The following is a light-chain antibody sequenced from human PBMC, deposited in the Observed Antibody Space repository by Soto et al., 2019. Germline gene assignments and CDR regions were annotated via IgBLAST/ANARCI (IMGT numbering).Light chain of an antibody. CDR1: SSDIGGYHY. J-gene: IGLJ2*01. Sequence: QSVLAQPASVSGSPGQSITISCTGSSSDIGGYHYVSWYQPHPGKAPKLMIYEVSSRPSGVSNRFSASKPGNTASLTISGLQAEDEADYYCSSYTSSSTYVIFGGGTKVTVL. CDR3: SSYTSSSTYVI. CDR2: EVS. V-gene: IGLV2-14*01.